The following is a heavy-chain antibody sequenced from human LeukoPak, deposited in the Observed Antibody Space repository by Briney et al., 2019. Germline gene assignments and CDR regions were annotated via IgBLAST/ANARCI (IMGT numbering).Heavy chain of an antibody. V-gene: IGHV4-59*12. CDR1: GGSISSYY. CDR3: AREIYYDFWSGYDAFDI. CDR2: IYYSGST. Sequence: SETLSLTCTVSGGSISSYYWSWIRQPPGKGLEWIGYIYYSGSTNYNPSLKSRVTTSVDTSKNQFSLKLSSVTAADTAVYYCAREIYYDFWSGYDAFDIWGQGTMVTVSS. D-gene: IGHD3-3*01. J-gene: IGHJ3*02.